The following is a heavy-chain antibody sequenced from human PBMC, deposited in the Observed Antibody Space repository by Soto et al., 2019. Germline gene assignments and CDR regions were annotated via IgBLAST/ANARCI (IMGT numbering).Heavy chain of an antibody. CDR3: ARGSSISGLYYGMDV. CDR1: GGSISRGGYY. V-gene: IGHV4-31*03. CDR2: NYYSGIT. J-gene: IGHJ6*02. Sequence: QVQLQESGPGLVKPSQTLSLPCTVSGGSISRGGYYWTWIRQHPGQGLEWIGYNYYSGITYYNPSHKSRVTISLDTSNNQFSLKLSPVTAADTAVYYCARGSSISGLYYGMDVWGQGTTVTVSS. D-gene: IGHD6-6*01.